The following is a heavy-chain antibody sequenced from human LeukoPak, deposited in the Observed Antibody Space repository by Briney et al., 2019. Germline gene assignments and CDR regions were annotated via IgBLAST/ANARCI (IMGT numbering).Heavy chain of an antibody. CDR2: ISSSGDSI. J-gene: IGHJ3*02. V-gene: IGHV3-48*03. Sequence: PGGSLRLPCAASGFTFSTYKMHWVRQAPGRGLEWFSYISSSGDSINYADSVEGRFTISRDNAKNSLYLQMNSLRADDTAVYHCAREVNWDFAFDIWGQGTMVTVSS. D-gene: IGHD7-27*01. CDR1: GFTFSTYK. CDR3: AREVNWDFAFDI.